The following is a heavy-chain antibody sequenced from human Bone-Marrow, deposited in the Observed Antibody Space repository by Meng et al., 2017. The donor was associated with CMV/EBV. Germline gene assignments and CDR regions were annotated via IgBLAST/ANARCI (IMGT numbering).Heavy chain of an antibody. CDR3: ERGAGEEAGWTATTQQSLGMIDP. D-gene: IGHD4-17*01. V-gene: IGHV1-2*02. CDR1: GYTFTAYY. Sequence: ASVKVSCKASGYTFTAYYMHWVRQAPGQGLEWMGWINPNGGGTTFAQKFQGRVTMTTDTSITTAYMELSRLRSDDTALYYCERGAGEEAGWTATTQQSLGMIDPWGQGTLVTVSS. J-gene: IGHJ5*02. CDR2: INPNGGGT.